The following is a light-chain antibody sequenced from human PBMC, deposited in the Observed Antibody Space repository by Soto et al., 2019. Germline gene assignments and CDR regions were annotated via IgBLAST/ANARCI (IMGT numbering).Light chain of an antibody. Sequence: EIVLTQSPGTLSLSPGQRVPLACRASQSVSNRYLAWYQQKPGQAPRXXIYGASSRATGVPDRISGSGSGTDFALTINRLEAEDFAVYYCQQYASSPWTFGQGTKVDIK. CDR2: GAS. CDR3: QQYASSPWT. V-gene: IGKV3-20*01. J-gene: IGKJ1*01. CDR1: QSVSNRY.